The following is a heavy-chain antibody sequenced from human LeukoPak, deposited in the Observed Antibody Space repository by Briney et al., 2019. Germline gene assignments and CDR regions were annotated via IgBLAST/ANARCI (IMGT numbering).Heavy chain of an antibody. D-gene: IGHD3-10*01. V-gene: IGHV1-3*01. CDR2: INAGNGNT. CDR3: ARDPLLWFGELYLDY. J-gene: IGHJ4*02. CDR1: GYTFTSYA. Sequence: ASVKVSCKASGYTFTSYAMHWVRQAPGQRLEWMGWINAGNGNTKYSQKFQGRVTTTRDTSASTAYMELSSLRSEDTAVYYCARDPLLWFGELYLDYWGQGTLVTVSS.